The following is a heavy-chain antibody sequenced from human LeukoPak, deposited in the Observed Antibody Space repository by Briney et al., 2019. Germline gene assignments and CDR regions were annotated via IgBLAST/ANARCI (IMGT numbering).Heavy chain of an antibody. J-gene: IGHJ4*02. Sequence: SETLSLTCTVSGYSISSGYYWGWIRQPPGKGLEWIGSIYHSGSTYYNPSLKSRVTISVDTSKNQFSLKLSSVTAADTAVYYCASYQLLFDYWGQGTLVTVSS. V-gene: IGHV4-38-2*02. CDR3: ASYQLLFDY. D-gene: IGHD2-2*01. CDR2: IYHSGST. CDR1: GYSISSGYY.